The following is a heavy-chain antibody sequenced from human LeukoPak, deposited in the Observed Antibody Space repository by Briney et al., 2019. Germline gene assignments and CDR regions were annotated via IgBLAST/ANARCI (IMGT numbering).Heavy chain of an antibody. J-gene: IGHJ4*02. D-gene: IGHD2-2*01. Sequence: GGSLRLSCAASEFTFDDYGMSWVRQAPGKGLEWVSGINWNGGSTGYADSVKGRFTISRDNAKNSLYLQMNSLRAEDTALYYCARGYCSSTSCYFDYWGQGTLVTVSS. CDR1: EFTFDDYG. V-gene: IGHV3-20*04. CDR2: INWNGGST. CDR3: ARGYCSSTSCYFDY.